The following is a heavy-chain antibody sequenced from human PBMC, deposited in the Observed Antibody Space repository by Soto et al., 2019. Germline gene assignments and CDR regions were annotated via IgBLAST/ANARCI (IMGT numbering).Heavy chain of an antibody. D-gene: IGHD1-26*01. J-gene: IGHJ4*02. CDR2: INAGNGNT. CDR1: GYTFSSYA. CDR3: ARDAAVGLFDY. Sequence: ASVKVSCKASGYTFSSYALHWVRQAPGQRLEWMGWINAGNGNTKYSQKFQGRVTMTTDTSTSTAYMELRSLRSDDTAVYYCARDAAVGLFDYWGQGTLVTVSS. V-gene: IGHV1-3*01.